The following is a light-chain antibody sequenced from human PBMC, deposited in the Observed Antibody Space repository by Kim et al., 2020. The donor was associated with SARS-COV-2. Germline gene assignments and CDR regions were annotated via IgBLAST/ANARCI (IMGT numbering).Light chain of an antibody. J-gene: IGLJ2*01. CDR3: QSYDTRLGAV. V-gene: IGLV1-40*01. Sequence: GQRVTISCTGNSSNIGAGYDVHWYQQLPGTAPKLLIFGDSNRPSGVPDRFSGSKSGTSASLAITGLQAEDEADYYCQSYDTRLGAVFGGGTKLTVL. CDR2: GDS. CDR1: SSNIGAGYD.